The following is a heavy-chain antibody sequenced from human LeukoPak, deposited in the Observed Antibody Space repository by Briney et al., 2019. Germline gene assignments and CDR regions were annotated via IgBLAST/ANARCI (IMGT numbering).Heavy chain of an antibody. J-gene: IGHJ4*02. Sequence: KTSETLSLTCTVAAPSITSSSYYWGWLRQPPGKGLEWFGSIYYSGSTYYNPSLKSRVTISVDTSKNQFSLKLSSVTAADTAVYYCASVLLWFGELAYWGQGTLVTVSS. D-gene: IGHD3-10*01. CDR3: ASVLLWFGELAY. CDR2: IYYSGST. CDR1: APSITSSSYY. V-gene: IGHV4-39*01.